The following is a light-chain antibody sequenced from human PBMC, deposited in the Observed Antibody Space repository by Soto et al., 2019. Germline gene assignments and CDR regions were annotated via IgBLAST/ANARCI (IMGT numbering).Light chain of an antibody. J-gene: IGKJ2*01. CDR2: AAS. V-gene: IGKV1-39*01. CDR1: QSISSY. Sequence: DIQMTQSPSSLSASVGDRVTITCRASQSISSYLNWYQQKPGKAPKLLIYAASSLQSEVTSRFSSSGAGTDFTLTISSLLPEDFATYYCQQSYSTPPYTFGQGTKLEIK. CDR3: QQSYSTPPYT.